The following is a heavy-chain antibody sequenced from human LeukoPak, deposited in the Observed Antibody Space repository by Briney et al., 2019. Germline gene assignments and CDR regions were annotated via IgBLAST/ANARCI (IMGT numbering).Heavy chain of an antibody. J-gene: IGHJ4*02. CDR3: ARGTRYGSGSLPFDY. CDR2: INHSGST. Sequence: PSETLSLTCAVYGGSFSGYYWSWIRQPPGKGLEWIGEINHSGSTNYNPSLKSRVTISVDTSKNQSSLKLSSVTAADTAVYYCARGTRYGSGSLPFDYWGQGTLVTVSS. D-gene: IGHD3-10*01. CDR1: GGSFSGYY. V-gene: IGHV4-34*01.